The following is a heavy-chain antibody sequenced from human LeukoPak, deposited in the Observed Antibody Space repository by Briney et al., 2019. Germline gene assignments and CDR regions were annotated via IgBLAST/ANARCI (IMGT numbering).Heavy chain of an antibody. D-gene: IGHD2-15*01. CDR1: GFTFSSYG. Sequence: GGSLRLSCAASGFTFSSYGMHWVRQAPGKGLEWVAVISYDGSSKYYADSVKGRFTISRDNSKNTLYLQMNSLRAEDTAVYYCARQLGYCSGGSCYSNAFDIWGQGTMVTVSS. CDR2: ISYDGSSK. CDR3: ARQLGYCSGGSCYSNAFDI. V-gene: IGHV3-30*03. J-gene: IGHJ3*02.